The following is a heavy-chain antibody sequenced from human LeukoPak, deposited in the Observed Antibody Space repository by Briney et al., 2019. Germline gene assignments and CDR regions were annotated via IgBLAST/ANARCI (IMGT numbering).Heavy chain of an antibody. V-gene: IGHV4-30-4*01. CDR1: GGSLSSGDYY. CDR3: ARGGGTIFGVVFFDY. Sequence: PSETLSLTCTVSGGSLSSGDYYWRWIRQPPGKGLEWIGYIYYSGSTYYNPSLKSRVTISVDTSKNQFSLKLSSVTAADTAVYYCARGGGTIFGVVFFDYWGQGTLVTVSS. D-gene: IGHD3-3*01. J-gene: IGHJ4*02. CDR2: IYYSGST.